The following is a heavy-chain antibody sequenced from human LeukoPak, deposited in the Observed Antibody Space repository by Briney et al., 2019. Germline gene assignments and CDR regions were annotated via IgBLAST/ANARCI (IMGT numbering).Heavy chain of an antibody. CDR1: GGSISSYY. D-gene: IGHD3-10*01. J-gene: IGHJ4*02. V-gene: IGHV4-59*04. CDR2: INHSGST. CDR3: AVGFGELLFDY. Sequence: SETLSLTCTVSGGSISSYYWSWIRQPAGKGLEWIGEINHSGSTNYNPSLKSRVTISVDTSKNQFSLKLSSVTAADTAVYYCAVGFGELLFDYWGQGTLVTVSS.